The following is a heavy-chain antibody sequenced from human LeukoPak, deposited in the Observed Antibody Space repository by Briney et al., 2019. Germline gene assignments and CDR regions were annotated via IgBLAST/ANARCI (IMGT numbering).Heavy chain of an antibody. D-gene: IGHD3-22*01. V-gene: IGHV3-48*03. Sequence: HTGGSLRLSCAASGFTFSSYEMNWVRPAPGKGLEWVSYISSSGSTIYYADSVKGRFTISRDNAKNSLYLQMNSPRAEDTAVYYCARVSRYYDSSGYLKGGIDYWGQGTLVTVSS. CDR3: ARVSRYYDSSGYLKGGIDY. CDR2: ISSSGSTI. J-gene: IGHJ4*02. CDR1: GFTFSSYE.